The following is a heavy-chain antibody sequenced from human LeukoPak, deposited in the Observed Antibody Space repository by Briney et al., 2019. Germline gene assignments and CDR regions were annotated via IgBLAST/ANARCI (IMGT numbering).Heavy chain of an antibody. CDR2: ISAYNGNT. CDR1: GYTFTSYG. CDR3: ARDLYYGSGSYLAHLWSYYYGMDV. D-gene: IGHD3-10*01. Sequence: PAASVKVSCKASGYTFTSYGISWVRQAPGQGLEWMGWISAYNGNTNYAQKLQGRVTMITDTSTSTAYMELRSLRSDDTAVYYCARDLYYGSGSYLAHLWSYYYGMDVWGQGTTVTVSS. J-gene: IGHJ6*02. V-gene: IGHV1-18*01.